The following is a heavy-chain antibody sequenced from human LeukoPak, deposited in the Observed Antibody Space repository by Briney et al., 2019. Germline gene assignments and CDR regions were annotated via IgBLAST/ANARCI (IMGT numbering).Heavy chain of an antibody. V-gene: IGHV4-38-2*01. D-gene: IGHD4-23*01. Sequence: SETLSLTCAVSGYSISSGYYWGWTRQPPGKGLEWIGSIYHSGSTYYNPSLKSRVTISVDTSKNQFSLKLSSVTAADTAVYYCAGTFRTVVGYWGQGTLVTVSS. CDR3: AGTFRTVVGY. CDR1: GYSISSGYY. CDR2: IYHSGST. J-gene: IGHJ4*02.